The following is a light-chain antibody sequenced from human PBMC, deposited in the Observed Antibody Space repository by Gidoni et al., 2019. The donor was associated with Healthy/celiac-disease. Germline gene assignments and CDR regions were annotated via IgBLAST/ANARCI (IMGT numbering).Light chain of an antibody. CDR1: QSVSSSY. CDR3: QQYGSSPPVT. Sequence: EIVSTQSPGTLSLSPGDRATLSCRARQSVSSSYLAWYPQKPGQAPRLLIYRASSSATGIPDRFSGSGSGTDFTLTISRLEPEYFAVYYCQQYGSSPPVTFGQGTRLEIK. J-gene: IGKJ5*01. CDR2: RAS. V-gene: IGKV3-20*01.